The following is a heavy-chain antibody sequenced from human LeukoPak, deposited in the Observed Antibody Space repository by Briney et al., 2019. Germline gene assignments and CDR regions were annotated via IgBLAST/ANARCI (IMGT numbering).Heavy chain of an antibody. J-gene: IGHJ4*02. Sequence: PGGSLRLSCAASGFTFSLYSMSWVRQAPGKGLEWVSSIGSTSTYIYYADSVKGRFTISRDNAKNSLFLQLNSLRAEDTAVYCCARGGVGDFDYWGQGTLVTVSS. CDR2: IGSTSTYI. D-gene: IGHD2-21*01. V-gene: IGHV3-21*01. CDR3: ARGGVGDFDY. CDR1: GFTFSLYS.